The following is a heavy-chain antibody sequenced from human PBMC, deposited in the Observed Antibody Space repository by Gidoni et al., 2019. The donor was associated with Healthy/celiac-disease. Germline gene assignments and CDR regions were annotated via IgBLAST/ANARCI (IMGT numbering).Heavy chain of an antibody. CDR3: AREEGRVVPAAMNYYYYGMDV. CDR1: GGSISSGSSY. J-gene: IGHJ6*02. V-gene: IGHV4-61*02. D-gene: IGHD2-2*01. Sequence: QVQLQESGPGLVKPSQTLSLTCPVSGGSISSGSSYWSWIRQPAGKGLEWIGRIYTSGSTNYNPSLKSRVTMSVDTSKNQFSLKLSSVTAADTAVYYCAREEGRVVPAAMNYYYYGMDVWGQGTTVTVSS. CDR2: IYTSGST.